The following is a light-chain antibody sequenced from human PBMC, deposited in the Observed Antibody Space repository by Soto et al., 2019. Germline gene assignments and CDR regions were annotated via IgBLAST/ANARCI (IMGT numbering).Light chain of an antibody. CDR2: GNS. V-gene: IGLV1-40*01. CDR1: SSNIGAGYD. Sequence: QSVLTQPPSVSRAPGQRVTISCTGSSSNIGAGYDVHWYQQLPGTAPKLLIYGNSNRHSGVPDRFSGSKSGTSASLAITGLQAEDEADYYCQSYDSSPSGSVFGGGTKLTVL. CDR3: QSYDSSPSGSV. J-gene: IGLJ3*02.